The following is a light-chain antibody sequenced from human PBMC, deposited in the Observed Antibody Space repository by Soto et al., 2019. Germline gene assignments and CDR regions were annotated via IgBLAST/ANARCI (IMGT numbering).Light chain of an antibody. J-gene: IGKJ4*01. CDR2: GAS. Sequence: EIVMTQSPATLSVSPGERATLSCRASQSVSSNLAWYQQKPGQAPRLLIYGASTRATGIPARFSGSRSGTEFTLTISSLQSEDFATYYCQRSFSTPLTFGGGTKVEIK. CDR3: QRSFSTPLT. V-gene: IGKV3-15*01. CDR1: QSVSSN.